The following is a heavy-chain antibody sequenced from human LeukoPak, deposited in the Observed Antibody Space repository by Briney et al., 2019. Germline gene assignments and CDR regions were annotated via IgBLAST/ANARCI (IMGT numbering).Heavy chain of an antibody. V-gene: IGHV3-48*02. CDR1: GFTFSSYS. J-gene: IGHJ4*02. CDR3: ARDGGGGWYGY. CDR2: ISSSSSAI. Sequence: GGSLRLSCAASGFTFSSYSMNWVRQAPGKGLEWVSYISSSSSAIHYTDSVKGRFTISRDNAKNSLYLQMNSLRDADTAVYYCARDGGGGWYGYWGQGTLVTVSS. D-gene: IGHD6-19*01.